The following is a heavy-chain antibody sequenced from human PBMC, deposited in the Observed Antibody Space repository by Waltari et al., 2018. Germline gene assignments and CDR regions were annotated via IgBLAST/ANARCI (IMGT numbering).Heavy chain of an antibody. V-gene: IGHV1-69*14. CDR2: IIPIFGTA. Sequence: QVQLVQSGAEVKKPGSSVKVSCKASGGTFSSYAISWVRQAPGQGLEWMGGIIPIFGTANYAQKSQGRVTITADKSTSTAYMELSSLRSEDTAVYYCARVVPAAIPGEDYYYYYMDVWGKGTTVTVSS. D-gene: IGHD2-2*01. CDR1: GGTFSSYA. CDR3: ARVVPAAIPGEDYYYYYMDV. J-gene: IGHJ6*03.